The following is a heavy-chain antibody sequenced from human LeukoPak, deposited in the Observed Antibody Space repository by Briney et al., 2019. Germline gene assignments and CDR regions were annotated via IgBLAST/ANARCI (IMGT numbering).Heavy chain of an antibody. Sequence: SETLSLTCTVSGGSISNSYWSWIRQPPGKGLEWIGYIYYSGSTDYNPSLKSRVTISVETSKNQFSLKLRSVTAADTAVYYCARDRKWPLLSDYWGQGTLVTVSS. V-gene: IGHV4-59*12. J-gene: IGHJ4*02. CDR3: ARDRKWPLLSDY. CDR1: GGSISNSY. D-gene: IGHD1-26*01. CDR2: IYYSGST.